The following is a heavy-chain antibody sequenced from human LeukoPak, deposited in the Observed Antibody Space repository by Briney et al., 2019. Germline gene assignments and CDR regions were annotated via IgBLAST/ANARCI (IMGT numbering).Heavy chain of an antibody. Sequence: GGSLRLSCAASGFPFSSYAMHWVRQAPGKGLEWVAVISYDGSNKYYADSVKGRFTISRDNSKNTLYLQMNSLRAEDTAVYYCARDSQQLVLDYWGQGTLVTVSS. CDR1: GFPFSSYA. V-gene: IGHV3-30*04. CDR3: ARDSQQLVLDY. D-gene: IGHD6-13*01. CDR2: ISYDGSNK. J-gene: IGHJ4*02.